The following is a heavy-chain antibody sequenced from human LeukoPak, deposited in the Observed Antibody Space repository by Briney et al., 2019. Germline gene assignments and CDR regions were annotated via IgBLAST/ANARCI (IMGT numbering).Heavy chain of an antibody. V-gene: IGHV3-21*01. CDR1: GFTFSNYA. J-gene: IGHJ4*02. CDR2: ISSSSSYI. Sequence: PGGSLRLSCAASGFTFSNYALHWVRQAPGKGLEWVSSISSSSSYIYYADSVKGRFTISRDNAKNSLYLQMNSLRAEDTAVYYCARDYPLDYWGQGTLVTVSS. CDR3: ARDYPLDY.